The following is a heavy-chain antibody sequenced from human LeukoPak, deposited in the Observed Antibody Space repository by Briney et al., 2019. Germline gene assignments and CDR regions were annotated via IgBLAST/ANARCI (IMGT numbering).Heavy chain of an antibody. D-gene: IGHD5-18*01. Sequence: SETLSLTXTVSGGSINSSSSYYWGWIRQPPGKGLEWIGSIYYNGDTYYNSSLKSRVTISVDTSKNQFALRLTSVTAADTALYYCARLRGYTYGNPGYWGQGSLVTVSS. CDR2: IYYNGDT. V-gene: IGHV4-39*01. CDR1: GGSINSSSSYY. J-gene: IGHJ4*02. CDR3: ARLRGYTYGNPGY.